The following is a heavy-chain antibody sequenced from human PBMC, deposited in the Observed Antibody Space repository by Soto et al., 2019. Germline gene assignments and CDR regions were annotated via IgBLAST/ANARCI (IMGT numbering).Heavy chain of an antibody. CDR3: ARSMYYDFSSGYPGFDY. CDR2: IYYSGST. CDR1: GGSISSYY. Sequence: QVQLQESGPGLVKPSETLSLTCTVSGGSISSYYWSWIRQPPGQGLEWIGYIYYSGSTNYNPSLKSRVTISVDTSKDQFSLKLSSVTAADTPVYYCARSMYYDFSSGYPGFDYWGQGTLVTVSS. D-gene: IGHD3-3*01. V-gene: IGHV4-59*08. J-gene: IGHJ4*02.